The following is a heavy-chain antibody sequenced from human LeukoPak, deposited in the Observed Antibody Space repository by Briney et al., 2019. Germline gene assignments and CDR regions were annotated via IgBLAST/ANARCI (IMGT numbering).Heavy chain of an antibody. Sequence: GGSLRLSCAASGFTFSSYAMSWVRQAPGEGLEWVSAITGSGGDTYHAESVKGRFTVSRDNSKNTLYLQMDSLRTEDTAVYFCAKGSSTSRPYYFDYWGLGALVTVSS. J-gene: IGHJ4*02. CDR2: ITGSGGDT. CDR3: AKGSSTSRPYYFDY. V-gene: IGHV3-23*01. D-gene: IGHD2-2*01. CDR1: GFTFSSYA.